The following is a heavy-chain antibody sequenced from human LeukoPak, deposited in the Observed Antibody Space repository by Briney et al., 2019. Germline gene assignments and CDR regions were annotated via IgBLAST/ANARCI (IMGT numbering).Heavy chain of an antibody. V-gene: IGHV3-30*03. Sequence: GGSLRLSCAASGFTFSSYGMHWVRQAPGKGLEWVAVISYDGSNKYYADSVKGRFTISRDNSKNTLYLQMNSLRAEDTALYYCAMGNSSSWYGDYWGQGTLVTVSS. J-gene: IGHJ4*02. CDR2: ISYDGSNK. CDR1: GFTFSSYG. CDR3: AMGNSSSWYGDY. D-gene: IGHD6-13*01.